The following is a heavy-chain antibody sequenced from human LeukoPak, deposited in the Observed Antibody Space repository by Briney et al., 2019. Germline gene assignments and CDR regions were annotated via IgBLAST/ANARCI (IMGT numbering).Heavy chain of an antibody. Sequence: GGSLRLSCAASGFTVSSNYMSWVRQAPGKGLEWVSIIYSGGSTFYADSVKGRFTISRDNSKNTLYLQMNSLRAEDTAVYYCARALIGYYFDYWGQGTLVTVSS. V-gene: IGHV3-53*01. D-gene: IGHD2-8*01. J-gene: IGHJ4*02. CDR2: IYSGGST. CDR1: GFTVSSNY. CDR3: ARALIGYYFDY.